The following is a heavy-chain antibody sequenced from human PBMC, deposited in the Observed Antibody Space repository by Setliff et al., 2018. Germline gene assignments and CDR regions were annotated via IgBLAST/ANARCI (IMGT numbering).Heavy chain of an antibody. D-gene: IGHD2-21*01. CDR3: VREGVHTWSSTDYHYYMDV. J-gene: IGHJ6*03. CDR2: TIPMFGTT. CDR1: GGTFSSYG. Sequence: ASVKVSCKASGGTFSSYGISWVRQAPGQGLEWMGGTIPMFGTTNYARKFQGRVTIITDESTSTAYMQLSSLGSEDTAVYYCVREGVHTWSSTDYHYYMDVWGRGTTVTVSS. V-gene: IGHV1-69*05.